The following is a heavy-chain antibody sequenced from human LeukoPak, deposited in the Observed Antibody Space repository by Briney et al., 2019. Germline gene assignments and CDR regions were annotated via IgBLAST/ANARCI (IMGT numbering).Heavy chain of an antibody. CDR1: GGSISSSSYY. Sequence: SETLSLTCTVSGGSISSSSYYWGWIRQPPGKGLEWIGSIYYSGSTYYNPSLKSRVTISVDTSKNQFSLKLSSVTAADTALYYCASTQSGSYLKFDSWGQGTLVTVSS. CDR2: IYYSGST. J-gene: IGHJ4*02. D-gene: IGHD1-26*01. V-gene: IGHV4-39*07. CDR3: ASTQSGSYLKFDS.